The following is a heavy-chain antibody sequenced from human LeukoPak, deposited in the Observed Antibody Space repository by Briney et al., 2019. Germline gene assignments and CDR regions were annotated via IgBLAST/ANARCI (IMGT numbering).Heavy chain of an antibody. CDR3: ARANYDILTGYRTYYYYYYMNV. V-gene: IGHV3-7*01. J-gene: IGHJ6*03. CDR2: IKQDGSEK. CDR1: GFTFSSYW. D-gene: IGHD3-9*01. Sequence: PGGSLRLSCAASGFTFSSYWMSWVRQAPGKGLEWVANIKQDGSEKYYVDSMKGRFTISRDNAKNSLYLQMNSLRAEDTAVYYCARANYDILTGYRTYYYYYYMNVWGKGTTVTISS.